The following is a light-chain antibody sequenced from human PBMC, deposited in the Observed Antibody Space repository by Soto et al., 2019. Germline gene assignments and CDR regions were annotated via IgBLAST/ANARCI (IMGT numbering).Light chain of an antibody. CDR3: QQYNTYSRT. J-gene: IGKJ1*01. Sequence: DIQMTQSPSTLSASIGDRVTITCRASQSISRWLAWYRQKPGEAPKLLIYDGSILEWGVPSRFSGSGSGTEFTLTISSLQPDDFATFYCQQYNTYSRTFGQGTRVEVK. V-gene: IGKV1-5*01. CDR1: QSISRW. CDR2: DGS.